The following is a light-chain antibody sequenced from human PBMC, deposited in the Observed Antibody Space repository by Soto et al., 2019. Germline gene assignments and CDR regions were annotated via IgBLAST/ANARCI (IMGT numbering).Light chain of an antibody. V-gene: IGKV3-20*01. CDR3: QQYGSSPKT. Sequence: ERVLTQSPGTLSLSPGERATLSCRASQSVSSNFLAWYQQKPRQAPRLRIYGASTRATGIPDRFSGSGSGTDFTLTISRLEPEDFAVYYCQQYGSSPKTFGQGTKVEIK. CDR1: QSVSSNF. CDR2: GAS. J-gene: IGKJ1*01.